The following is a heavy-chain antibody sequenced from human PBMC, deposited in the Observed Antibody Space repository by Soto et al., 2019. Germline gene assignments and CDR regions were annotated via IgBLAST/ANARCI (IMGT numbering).Heavy chain of an antibody. V-gene: IGHV5-51*01. CDR1: GYSLTSYW. CDR2: IYPGDSDT. D-gene: IGHD3-22*01. J-gene: IGHJ5*02. CDR3: ARRRYYDSSLYSFGP. Sequence: PGESLKISCKGSGYSLTSYWIGWVRQMPGKGLEWMGIIYPGDSDTRYSPSFQGQVTISADKSISTAYLQWSSLKASDTAMYYCARRRYYDSSLYSFGPWGQGTLVTVSS.